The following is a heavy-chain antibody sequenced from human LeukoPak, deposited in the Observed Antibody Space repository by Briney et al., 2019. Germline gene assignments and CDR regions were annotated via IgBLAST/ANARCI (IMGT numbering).Heavy chain of an antibody. J-gene: IGHJ4*02. CDR3: AIDWSHNSDGSCLDY. CDR1: GVTFSSYG. Sequence: PGGSLRLSCAASGVTFSSYGMHWVRQAPGKGLEWVAFIRYDGSNKYYADSVKGRFTISRYNSKNTLYLQMNSLRAEDTAVYYCAIDWSHNSDGSCLDYWGQGTLFTVSS. D-gene: IGHD2-15*01. V-gene: IGHV3-30*02. CDR2: IRYDGSNK.